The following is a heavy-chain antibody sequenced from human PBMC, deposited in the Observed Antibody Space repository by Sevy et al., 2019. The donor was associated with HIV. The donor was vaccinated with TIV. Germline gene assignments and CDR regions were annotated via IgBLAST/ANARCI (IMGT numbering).Heavy chain of an antibody. V-gene: IGHV3-23*01. Sequence: GGSLRLSCAGSGFTFSTFAMSWVRQAPGKGLEWVSAISATGSSTFYSDSVKGRFITSRDNSKNTLYLQMNSLRADDTAVYYCAKDWGTTAISDYWGQGTLVTVSS. CDR2: ISATGSST. D-gene: IGHD3-16*01. J-gene: IGHJ4*02. CDR1: GFTFSTFA. CDR3: AKDWGTTAISDY.